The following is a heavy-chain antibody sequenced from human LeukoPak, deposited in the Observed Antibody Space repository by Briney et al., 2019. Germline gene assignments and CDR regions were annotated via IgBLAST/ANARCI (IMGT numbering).Heavy chain of an antibody. D-gene: IGHD3-22*01. CDR2: IIPIFATA. CDR3: ARGPITTRSHFDY. Sequence: SVTVSCTASGGTFSSYAISWVRQAPGQGPEWMGGIIPIFATANYAQKFQGRVTITADESTSTAHMELSSLRSEDTAVYYCARGPITTRSHFDYWGQGTLVTVSS. V-gene: IGHV1-69*13. CDR1: GGTFSSYA. J-gene: IGHJ4*02.